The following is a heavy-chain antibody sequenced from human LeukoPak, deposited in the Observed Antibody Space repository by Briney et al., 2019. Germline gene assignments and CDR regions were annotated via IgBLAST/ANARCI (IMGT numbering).Heavy chain of an antibody. D-gene: IGHD3-10*01. J-gene: IGHJ2*01. CDR1: GDSISNYY. CDR3: ARRSAQYGSGSYFNWYFDL. CDR2: IYYSGST. Sequence: SETLSLTCTVSGDSISNYYWSWIRQPPGKGLEWIGYIYYSGSTNYNPSLKSRVTISVDTSKNQFSLKLSSVTAADTAVYYCARRSAQYGSGSYFNWYFDLWGRGTLVTVSS. V-gene: IGHV4-59*08.